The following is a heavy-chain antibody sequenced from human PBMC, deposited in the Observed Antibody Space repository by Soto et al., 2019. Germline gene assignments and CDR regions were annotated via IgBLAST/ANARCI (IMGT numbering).Heavy chain of an antibody. CDR2: ITGGRGNT. CDR1: GYSFSDYA. J-gene: IGHJ5*02. V-gene: IGHV1-3*01. CDR3: ASERPMYP. D-gene: IGHD2-8*01. Sequence: QVQLVQSGAEVKKPGASVKVSCKTSGYSFSDYAMHWLRQAPGQRPEWMGWITGGRGNTKYSQKFQGRATITRDTSASTAYMELTGLTSADTAVYFCASERPMYPWGKGTLVTVSS.